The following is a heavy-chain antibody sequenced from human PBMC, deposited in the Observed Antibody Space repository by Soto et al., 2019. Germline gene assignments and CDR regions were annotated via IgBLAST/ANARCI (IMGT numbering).Heavy chain of an antibody. CDR2: INHSGST. J-gene: IGHJ5*02. CDR1: GGSFSGYY. CDR3: ARTLSTVTMDWFDP. V-gene: IGHV4-34*01. D-gene: IGHD4-17*01. Sequence: SETLSLTCAVYGGSFSGYYWSWIRQPPGKGLEWIGEINHSGSTNYNPSLKSRVTISVDTSKNQFSLKLSSVTAADTAVYYCARTLSTVTMDWFDPWGQGTLVTVSS.